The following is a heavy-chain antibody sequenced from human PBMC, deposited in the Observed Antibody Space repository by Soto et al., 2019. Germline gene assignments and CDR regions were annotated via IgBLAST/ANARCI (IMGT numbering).Heavy chain of an antibody. CDR3: ASGADGDY. CDR2: ISAYNGNT. V-gene: IGHV1-18*01. CDR1: GYTFTSYG. D-gene: IGHD3-10*01. Sequence: QVQLVQSGAEAKKPGASVKVSCKASGYTFTSYGISWVRQAPGQGLEWMGWISAYNGNTNYAQKLQGRVPRTTDTSPSTAYMELRSLSSDDAAVYCCASGADGDYWGQGTLVSVSS. J-gene: IGHJ4*02.